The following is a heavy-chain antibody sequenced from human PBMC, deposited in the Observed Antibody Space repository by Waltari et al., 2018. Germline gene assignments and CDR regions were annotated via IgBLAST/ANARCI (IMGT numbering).Heavy chain of an antibody. V-gene: IGHV1-2*02. CDR3: ARDLVVGSGDY. Sequence: QVHLVQSGAEVKKPGASVKVSCKASGYTFTGYQIHWVRQAPGQGLEWMVWINPNSGGTNYAQNFQGRVTITRDTSIRTAYMELSRLRSDDTAMYYCARDLVVGSGDYWGQGTLVTVSS. D-gene: IGHD1-26*01. CDR1: GYTFTGYQ. CDR2: INPNSGGT. J-gene: IGHJ4*02.